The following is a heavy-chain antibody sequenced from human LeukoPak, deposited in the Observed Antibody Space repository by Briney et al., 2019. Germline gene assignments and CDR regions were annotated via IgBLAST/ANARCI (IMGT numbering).Heavy chain of an antibody. Sequence: PGGSLRLSCAASGFTFSSYEMNWVRQAPGKGLEWVSYISSSGSTIYYADSVKGRFTISRDNAKNSLYLQMNSLRAEDTAVYYCAREGHYYYYMDVWGKGTTVTISS. CDR1: GFTFSSYE. J-gene: IGHJ6*03. CDR2: ISSSGSTI. CDR3: AREGHYYYYMDV. V-gene: IGHV3-48*03.